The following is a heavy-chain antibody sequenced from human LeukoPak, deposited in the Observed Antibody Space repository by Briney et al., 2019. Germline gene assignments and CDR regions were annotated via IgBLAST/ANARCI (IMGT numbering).Heavy chain of an antibody. Sequence: PGGSLRLSCAASGFTFSSYWMSWVRQAPGKGLEWVANIKQDGSEKYYVDSVDGRFTISRDNAKNSLYLQMNSLRAEDTAVYYCVSGFLQWLYWGQGTLVTVSS. CDR1: GFTFSSYW. V-gene: IGHV3-7*01. D-gene: IGHD3-3*01. CDR3: VSGFLQWLY. CDR2: IKQDGSEK. J-gene: IGHJ4*02.